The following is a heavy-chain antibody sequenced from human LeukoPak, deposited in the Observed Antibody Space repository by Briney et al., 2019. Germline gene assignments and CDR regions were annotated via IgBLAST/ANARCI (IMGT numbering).Heavy chain of an antibody. D-gene: IGHD3-22*01. CDR2: ISYDGSKK. Sequence: GTSLRLSCAASGFIFSSYGMNWVRQGPGKGLEWVAVISYDGSKKYYVDSVKGRFTISRDNSKNTPYLEMKSLRAEDTAVYYCAKAQGHDSSGYYYYGFDIWGQGTMVTVSS. J-gene: IGHJ3*02. CDR3: AKAQGHDSSGYYYYGFDI. V-gene: IGHV3-30*18. CDR1: GFIFSSYG.